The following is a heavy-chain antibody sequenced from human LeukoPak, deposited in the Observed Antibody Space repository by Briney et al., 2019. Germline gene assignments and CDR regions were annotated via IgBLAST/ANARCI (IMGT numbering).Heavy chain of an antibody. CDR1: GFTFSSYA. V-gene: IGHV3-33*08. D-gene: IGHD4-17*01. CDR2: IWYDGSNK. CDR3: ARNQDYGVYNSVGAFDI. Sequence: PGRSLRLSCAASGFTFSSYAMNWVRQAPGKGLEWVAVIWYDGSNKYYADSVKGRFTISRDNSKDTLYLQMNSLRAEDTAVYYCARNQDYGVYNSVGAFDIWGQGTMVTVSS. J-gene: IGHJ3*02.